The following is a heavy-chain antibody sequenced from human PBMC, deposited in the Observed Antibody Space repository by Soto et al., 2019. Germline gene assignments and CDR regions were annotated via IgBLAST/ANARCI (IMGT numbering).Heavy chain of an antibody. Sequence: EVQLVESGGGLVKPGGSLRLSCAASGFTFSSYSMNWVRQAPGKGLEWVSSISSSSSYIYYADSVKGRFTISRDNAKNSLYLQMNSLRAEDTAVYYCARDVEMAAVFAYWGQGTLVTVSS. D-gene: IGHD6-25*01. J-gene: IGHJ4*02. CDR1: GFTFSSYS. CDR3: ARDVEMAAVFAY. V-gene: IGHV3-21*01. CDR2: ISSSSSYI.